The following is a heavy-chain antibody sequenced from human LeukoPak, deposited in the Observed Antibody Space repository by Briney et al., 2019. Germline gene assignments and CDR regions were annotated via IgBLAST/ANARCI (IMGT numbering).Heavy chain of an antibody. CDR1: GFTFSSYA. V-gene: IGHV3-23*01. Sequence: GGSLRLSCAASGFTFSSYAMSWVRQAPGKGLEWVSLIRGSGDRTYYADSVKGRFTISRDNSKDTVYLQMNSLRAEDTAIYYCARSRVWYGSGSYSDYWGQGTLVTVSS. J-gene: IGHJ4*02. CDR3: ARSRVWYGSGSYSDY. D-gene: IGHD3-10*01. CDR2: IRGSGDRT.